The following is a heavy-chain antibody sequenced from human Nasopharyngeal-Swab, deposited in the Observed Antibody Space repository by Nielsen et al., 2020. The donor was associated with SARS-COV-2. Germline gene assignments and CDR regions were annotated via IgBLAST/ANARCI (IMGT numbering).Heavy chain of an antibody. J-gene: IGHJ4*02. CDR2: IKQDGSEK. Sequence: GESLKISCAASGFTFSSYSMNWVRQAPGKGLEWVANIKQDGSEKYYVDSVKGRFTISRDNAKNSLYLQMNSLRAEDTAVYYCARDLPARTAVAGTDYFDYWGQGTLVTVSS. CDR1: GFTFSSYS. D-gene: IGHD6-19*01. CDR3: ARDLPARTAVAGTDYFDY. V-gene: IGHV3-7*03.